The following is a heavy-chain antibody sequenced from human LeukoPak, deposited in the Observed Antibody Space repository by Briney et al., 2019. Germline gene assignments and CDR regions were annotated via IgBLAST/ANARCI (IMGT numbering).Heavy chain of an antibody. D-gene: IGHD3-9*01. V-gene: IGHV4-34*01. CDR3: AKGSYYDILAGYYGSRWFDP. CDR1: GGSFSGYY. Sequence: PSETLSLTCAVYGGSFSGYYWSWIRQPPGKGLEWIGEINHSGSTNYNPSLKSRVTISVDTSKNQFSLKLSSVTAADTALYFCAKGSYYDILAGYYGSRWFDPWGQGTLVTVSS. CDR2: INHSGST. J-gene: IGHJ5*02.